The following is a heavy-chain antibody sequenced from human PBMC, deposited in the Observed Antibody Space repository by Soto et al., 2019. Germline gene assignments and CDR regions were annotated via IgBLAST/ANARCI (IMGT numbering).Heavy chain of an antibody. CDR3: ARQEWELQEYDY. D-gene: IGHD1-26*01. J-gene: IGHJ4*02. CDR1: GGSISSGGYY. V-gene: IGHV4-31*03. CDR2: IYYSGST. Sequence: SETLSLTCTVSGGSISSGGYYWSWIRQHPGKGLEWIGYIYYSGSTYYNPSLKSRVTISVDTSKNQFSLKLSSVTAADTAVYYCARQEWELQEYDYWGQGTLVTVSS.